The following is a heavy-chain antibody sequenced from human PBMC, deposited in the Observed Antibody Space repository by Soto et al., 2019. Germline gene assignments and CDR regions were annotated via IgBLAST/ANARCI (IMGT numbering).Heavy chain of an antibody. D-gene: IGHD2-15*01. CDR2: ISTYNDNT. CDR1: GYTFARYG. CDR3: AREGYCSSGSCALYSHDFFGMDV. V-gene: IGHV1-18*01. Sequence: ASVKVSCKTSGYTFARYGISWVRQVPGQGLEWMGWISTYNDNTKYAQKLKGRVTMSTDTSTDTVYMELRSLTSDDTAVYYCAREGYCSSGSCALYSHDFFGMDVWGQGTTVTVS. J-gene: IGHJ6*02.